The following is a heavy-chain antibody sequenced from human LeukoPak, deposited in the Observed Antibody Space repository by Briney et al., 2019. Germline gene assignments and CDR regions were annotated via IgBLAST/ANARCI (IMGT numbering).Heavy chain of an antibody. CDR2: FYDSGDT. V-gene: IGHV4-59*08. Sequence: SETLSLTCTVSAGSISGHHWTWIRQPPGAGLEWIAYFYDSGDTNSNPSLKSRVTISVDTSKNQFSLKLSSVTAADTAVYYCARSGGSNSGYVSTEIDYWGQGTLVTVSS. J-gene: IGHJ4*02. CDR1: AGSISGHH. D-gene: IGHD5-12*01. CDR3: ARSGGSNSGYVSTEIDY.